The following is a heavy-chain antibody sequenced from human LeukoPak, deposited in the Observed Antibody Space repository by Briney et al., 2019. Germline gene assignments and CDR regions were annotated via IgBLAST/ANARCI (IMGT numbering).Heavy chain of an antibody. CDR2: ISSSGSTI. CDR1: GFTFSSYE. V-gene: IGHV3-48*03. CDR3: ARDGDSGSLIWDWFDP. D-gene: IGHD1-26*01. J-gene: IGHJ5*02. Sequence: PGGSLRLSCAASGFTFSSYEMNWVRQAPGKGLEWVSYISSSGSTIYYADSVKGRFTISRDNAKNSLYLQMNSLRAEDTAVYYCARDGDSGSLIWDWFDPWGQGTLVTVSS.